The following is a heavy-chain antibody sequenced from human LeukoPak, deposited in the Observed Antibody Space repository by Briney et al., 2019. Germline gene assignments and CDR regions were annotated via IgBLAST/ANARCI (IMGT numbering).Heavy chain of an antibody. D-gene: IGHD6-19*01. V-gene: IGHV1-3*01. CDR1: GYTFTSYA. Sequence: ASVKVSCKASGYTFTSYAMHWVRQAPGQRLEWMGWINAGNGNTKYSQKFQGRVTITRDTSASTAYMELSSLRSEDTAVYYCARDLIAVAGTCWYYYGMDVWGQGTTVTVSS. CDR2: INAGNGNT. CDR3: ARDLIAVAGTCWYYYGMDV. J-gene: IGHJ6*02.